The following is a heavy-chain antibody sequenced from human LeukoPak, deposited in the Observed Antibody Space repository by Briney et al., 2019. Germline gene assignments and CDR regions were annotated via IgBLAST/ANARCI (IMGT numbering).Heavy chain of an antibody. CDR3: ARDYYDSSAYRYYFDY. CDR2: IYTSGST. J-gene: IGHJ4*02. Sequence: SETLSLTCTVSGGSISSGSYYWSWIRQPAGKGLEWIGRIYTSGSTNYNPSLKSRVTISVDTSKNPFSLKLSSVTAADTAVYYCARDYYDSSAYRYYFDYWGQGTLVTVSS. V-gene: IGHV4-61*02. CDR1: GGSISSGSYY. D-gene: IGHD3-22*01.